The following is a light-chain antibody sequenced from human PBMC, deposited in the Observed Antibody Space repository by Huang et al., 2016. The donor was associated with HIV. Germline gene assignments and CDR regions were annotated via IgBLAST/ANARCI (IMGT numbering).Light chain of an antibody. CDR2: SAS. J-gene: IGKJ2*01. V-gene: IGKV1-8*01. CDR3: QQYYIYPHA. CDR1: QGISSY. Sequence: AIRMTQSPSSLSASTGDRVTITCRVSQGISSYLAWYQQKPGKAPKLLIPSASTLQGGVPSRFSGSGFGTDFTLTISSLQSEDLGTYYRQQYYIYPHAFGQGTKLEI.